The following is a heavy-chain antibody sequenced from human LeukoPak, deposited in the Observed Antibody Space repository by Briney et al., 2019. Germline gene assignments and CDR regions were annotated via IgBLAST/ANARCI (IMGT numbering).Heavy chain of an antibody. D-gene: IGHD1-14*01. CDR1: GGSISSGGYY. Sequence: SQTLSLTCTVSGGSISSGGYYWSWIRQPPGKGLEWIGYIYHSGSTYYNPSLKSRVTISVDRSKNQFSLKLSSVTAADTAVYYCARDGPLPGDYWGQGTLVTVSS. J-gene: IGHJ4*02. CDR3: ARDGPLPGDY. CDR2: IYHSGST. V-gene: IGHV4-30-2*01.